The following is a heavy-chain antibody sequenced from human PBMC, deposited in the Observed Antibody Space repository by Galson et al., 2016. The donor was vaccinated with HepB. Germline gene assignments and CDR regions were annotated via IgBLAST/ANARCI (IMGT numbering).Heavy chain of an antibody. D-gene: IGHD3-10*01. V-gene: IGHV1-69*06. Sequence: SVKVSCKASGGSFSSFGTSWVRQAPGQGPEWMGEIIPFFGTTNYAPKFQGRVTMSADISTSTVYMEMSSLTSDDTAMYYCARPAARGIFFHFWGQGTVVTVSS. J-gene: IGHJ4*02. CDR1: GGSFSSFG. CDR3: ARPAARGIFFHF. CDR2: IIPFFGTT.